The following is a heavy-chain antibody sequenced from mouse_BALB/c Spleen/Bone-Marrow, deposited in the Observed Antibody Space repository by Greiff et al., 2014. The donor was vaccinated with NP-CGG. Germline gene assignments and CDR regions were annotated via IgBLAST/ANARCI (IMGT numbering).Heavy chain of an antibody. CDR3: ARITTATGAMDY. V-gene: IGHV2-9*02. Sequence: QVQLQQPGPGLVAPSQGLSISCTVSGFSLTSYGVHWVRQPPGKGLEWLGVIWADGSTNYNSALMSRLSISKDNSKSQVFLKMNSLQTDDTAMYYCARITTATGAMDYWGQGTSVTVSS. CDR1: GFSLTSYG. J-gene: IGHJ4*01. D-gene: IGHD1-2*01. CDR2: IWADGST.